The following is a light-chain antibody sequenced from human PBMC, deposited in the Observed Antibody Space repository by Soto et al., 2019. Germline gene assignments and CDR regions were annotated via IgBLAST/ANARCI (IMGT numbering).Light chain of an antibody. V-gene: IGKV3D-20*02. CDR1: QSVTSNY. CDR3: HQRRQWPLT. J-gene: IGKJ4*01. CDR2: GAS. Sequence: EIVLTQSPGTLSLSPGERATLSCGASQSVTSNYLAWYQQKPGQAPRLLIFGASIRVKGIPDRFIGSGSGTDFTLTISRLEPEDFAVYYCHQRRQWPLTFGGGTKVDIK.